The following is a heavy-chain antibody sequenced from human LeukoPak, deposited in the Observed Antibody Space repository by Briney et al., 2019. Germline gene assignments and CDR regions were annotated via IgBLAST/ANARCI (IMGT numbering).Heavy chain of an antibody. V-gene: IGHV4-59*12. CDR2: IYYDGST. CDR3: VTYYYGSSAPKRNY. D-gene: IGHD3-22*01. J-gene: IGHJ4*02. Sequence: SETLSLTCTVSGASISSYYWIWIRQPQGKRLEWIGHIYYDGSTNYNPSLKSRVTISVDTSKNQFSLNLSSVTAADTAVYYCVTYYYGSSAPKRNYWGQGILVTVSS. CDR1: GASISSYY.